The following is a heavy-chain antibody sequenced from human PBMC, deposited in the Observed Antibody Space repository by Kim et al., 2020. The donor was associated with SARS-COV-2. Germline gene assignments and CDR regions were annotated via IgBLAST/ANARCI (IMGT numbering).Heavy chain of an antibody. Sequence: SLRLSCAASGFTFSSYGMHWVRQAPGKGLEWVAVISYDGNNKYYADSVKGRFTISRDNSKNTLYLQMNSLRAEDTAVYYCARVLGAAAGTYYYYVMDVWGQGTTVTVSS. D-gene: IGHD6-13*01. CDR1: GFTFSSYG. CDR2: ISYDGNNK. J-gene: IGHJ6*02. CDR3: ARVLGAAAGTYYYYVMDV. V-gene: IGHV3-33*05.